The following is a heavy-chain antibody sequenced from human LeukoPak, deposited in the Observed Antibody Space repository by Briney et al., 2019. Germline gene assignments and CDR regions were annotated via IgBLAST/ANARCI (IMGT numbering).Heavy chain of an antibody. J-gene: IGHJ5*02. CDR2: IWYDGSNK. V-gene: IGHV3-33*01. CDR3: ARDNQPYCSSTSCYAGAHWFDP. Sequence: GRSLRLSCAASGFTFSSYGMHWVRQAPGKGLEWVAVIWYDGSNKYYADSVKGRFTISGDNSKNTLYLQMNSLRAEDTAVYYCARDNQPYCSSTSCYAGAHWFDPWGQGTLVTVSS. CDR1: GFTFSSYG. D-gene: IGHD2-2*01.